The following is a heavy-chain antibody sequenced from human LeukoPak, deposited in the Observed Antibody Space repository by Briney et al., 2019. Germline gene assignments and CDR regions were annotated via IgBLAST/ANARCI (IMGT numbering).Heavy chain of an antibody. CDR2: IIPIFGTA. J-gene: IGHJ4*02. CDR1: GGTFSSYA. D-gene: IGHD2-15*01. V-gene: IGHV1-69*06. CDR3: ARDAGYCSGGSCYVAFDY. Sequence: ASVKVSCKASGGTFSSYAISWVRQAPGQGLEWMGGIIPIFGTANYAQKFQGRVTITADKSTSTAYMELSSLRSEDTAVYYCARDAGYCSGGSCYVAFDYWGQGTLVTVSS.